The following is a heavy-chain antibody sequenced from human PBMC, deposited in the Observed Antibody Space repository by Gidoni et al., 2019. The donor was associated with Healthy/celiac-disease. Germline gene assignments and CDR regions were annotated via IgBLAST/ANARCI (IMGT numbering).Heavy chain of an antibody. J-gene: IGHJ6*02. CDR1: GFTFDDYA. Sequence: EVQLVESGGGLVQPGRSLRLSCAASGFTFDDYAMHWVRQAPGKGLEWVSGISWNSGSIGYADSVKGRFTISRDNAKNSLYLQMNSLRAEDTALYYCAKDMVEGPRWYYGMDVWGQGTTVTVSS. CDR2: ISWNSGSI. CDR3: AKDMVEGPRWYYGMDV. V-gene: IGHV3-9*01. D-gene: IGHD4-17*01.